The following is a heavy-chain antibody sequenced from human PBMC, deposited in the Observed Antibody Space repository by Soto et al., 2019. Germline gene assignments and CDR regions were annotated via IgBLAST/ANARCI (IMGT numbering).Heavy chain of an antibody. CDR2: ISYDGSQK. CDR1: GFTFSDYG. CDR3: AKDSVEFTTSPTFDH. Sequence: PGGSLRLSCEASGFTFSDYGIHWVRQAPGKGLDWVAVISYDGSQKYYADSVKGRFTISRDNSKNSLYLQMNSLRDEDTAVYYCAKDSVEFTTSPTFDHWGQGALVTVPQ. D-gene: IGHD1-26*01. V-gene: IGHV3-30*18. J-gene: IGHJ4*02.